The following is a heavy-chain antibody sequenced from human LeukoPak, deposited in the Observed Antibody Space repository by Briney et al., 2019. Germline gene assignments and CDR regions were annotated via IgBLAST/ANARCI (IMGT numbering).Heavy chain of an antibody. CDR1: GFTFSSYW. V-gene: IGHV3-7*01. D-gene: IGHD6-6*01. CDR3: AKASREKQLVSSNYYMDV. J-gene: IGHJ6*03. CDR2: IKQDGSEK. Sequence: GGSLRLSCAASGFTFSSYWMSWVRQAPGKGLEWVANIKQDGSEKYYVDSVKGRFTISRDNAKNSLYLQMNSLRAEDTAVYYCAKASREKQLVSSNYYMDVWGKGTTVTVSS.